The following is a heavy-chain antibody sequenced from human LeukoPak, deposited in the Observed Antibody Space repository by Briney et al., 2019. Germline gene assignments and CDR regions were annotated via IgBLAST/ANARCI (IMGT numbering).Heavy chain of an antibody. Sequence: SETLSLTCAVYGGSFSGYYWNWIRQPPGKGLEWIGEINHSGSTIYSPSLKSRLTISVDTSKNQFSLKLSSVTAADTAVYYCASVEMATSHFDYWGQGTLVTVSS. V-gene: IGHV4-34*01. CDR2: INHSGST. CDR3: ASVEMATSHFDY. J-gene: IGHJ4*02. D-gene: IGHD5-24*01. CDR1: GGSFSGYY.